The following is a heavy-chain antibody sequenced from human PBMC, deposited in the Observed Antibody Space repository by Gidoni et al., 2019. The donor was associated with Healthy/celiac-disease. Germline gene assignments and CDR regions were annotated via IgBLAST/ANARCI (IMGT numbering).Heavy chain of an antibody. V-gene: IGHV3-30*18. D-gene: IGHD5-18*01. CDR2: ISYDGSNK. CDR3: AKEDTYGMDV. Sequence: QVQLVESGGGVVQPGRSLRLSCAASGFTFSSYGMHWVRQAPGKGLEWVAVISYDGSNKYYADSVKGRFTISRDNSKNTLYLQMNSLRAEDTAVYYCAKEDTYGMDVWGQGTTVTVSS. CDR1: GFTFSSYG. J-gene: IGHJ6*02.